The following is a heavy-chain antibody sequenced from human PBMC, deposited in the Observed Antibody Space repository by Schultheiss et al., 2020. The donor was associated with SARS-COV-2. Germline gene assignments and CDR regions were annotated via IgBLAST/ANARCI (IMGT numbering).Heavy chain of an antibody. CDR3: AKTYADYVSQFNY. CDR2: ISSSGVTI. D-gene: IGHD4-17*01. Sequence: GGSLRLSCAASGFTFSDYEMNWVRQAPGKGLEWVSYISSSGVTIYYTDSVKGRFTISRDDSKNTLYLQMNSLRAEDTAVYYCAKTYADYVSQFNYWGQGTLVTVSS. J-gene: IGHJ4*02. V-gene: IGHV3-48*01. CDR1: GFTFSDYE.